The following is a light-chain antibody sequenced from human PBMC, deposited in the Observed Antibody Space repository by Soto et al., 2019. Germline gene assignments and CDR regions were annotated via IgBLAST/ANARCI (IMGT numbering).Light chain of an antibody. CDR2: EVS. Sequence: QSALTQPASVSGSPGQSSTISCTGTSSDVGGYNYVSWYQQHPGKAPKLMIYEVSYRPSGVSNRFSGSKSGNTASLTISGLQDEDEADYYCSSYTSSSTEVLFGGGTKLTVL. CDR1: SSDVGGYNY. V-gene: IGLV2-14*01. J-gene: IGLJ2*01. CDR3: SSYTSSSTEVL.